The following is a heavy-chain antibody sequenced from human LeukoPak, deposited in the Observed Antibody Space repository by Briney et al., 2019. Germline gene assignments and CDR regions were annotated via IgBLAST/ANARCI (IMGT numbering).Heavy chain of an antibody. Sequence: PGGSLRLSCAASGFTFSNFEMNWVRQAPGKGLEWVSYISSGGSAINYADSVKGRFTISRDNAKNSLYLQMNSLRAEDTAVYYCARVRARSYDHWGQGTLVTVSS. CDR3: ARVRARSYDH. J-gene: IGHJ4*02. CDR2: ISSGGSAI. CDR1: GFTFSNFE. V-gene: IGHV3-48*03.